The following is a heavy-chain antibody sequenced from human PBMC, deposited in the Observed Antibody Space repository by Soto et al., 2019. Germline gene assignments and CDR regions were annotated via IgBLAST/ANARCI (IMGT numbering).Heavy chain of an antibody. CDR2: ISSSSSYI. J-gene: IGHJ6*02. D-gene: IGHD6-19*01. Sequence: EVQLVESGGGLVKPGGSLRLSCAASGFTFSSYSMNWVRQAPGKGLEWVSSISSSSSYIYYADSVKGRFTISRDNAKNSLYLQMNSLRAEDTAVYYCAREASPVAGAQAYYYYGMDVWGQGTTVTVSS. CDR3: AREASPVAGAQAYYYYGMDV. V-gene: IGHV3-21*01. CDR1: GFTFSSYS.